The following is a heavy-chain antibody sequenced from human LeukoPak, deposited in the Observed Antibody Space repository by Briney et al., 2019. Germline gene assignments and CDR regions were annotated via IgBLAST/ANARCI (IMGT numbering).Heavy chain of an antibody. CDR3: ARHYFDY. CDR2: IKADGSEK. J-gene: IGHJ4*02. CDR1: GFTFKSAW. Sequence: PGGSLRLSCAASGFTFKSAWMTWVRQAPGKGLEWVANIKADGSEKYYVDSVKGRFTISRDDAKNSLYLQMNSLRVEDTAIYYCARHYFDYWGQGTLVTVSS. V-gene: IGHV3-7*01.